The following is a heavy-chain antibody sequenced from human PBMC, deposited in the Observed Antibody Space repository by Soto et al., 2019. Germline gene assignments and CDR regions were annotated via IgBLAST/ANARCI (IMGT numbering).Heavy chain of an antibody. CDR2: VSHDGRNT. V-gene: IGHV3-30*03. CDR3: ERGGRKWLVTSDFNY. Sequence: VQLVESGGGVVQPGRSLRLSCAASGFTFSDYAMHWVRQAPGKGLEWVAVVSHDGRNTHYADSVKGRFTISRDSSKKKVSLKMTSLRAEDADVYYGERGGRKWLVTSDFNYWGQGALVTVSS. J-gene: IGHJ4*02. D-gene: IGHD6-19*01. CDR1: GFTFSDYA.